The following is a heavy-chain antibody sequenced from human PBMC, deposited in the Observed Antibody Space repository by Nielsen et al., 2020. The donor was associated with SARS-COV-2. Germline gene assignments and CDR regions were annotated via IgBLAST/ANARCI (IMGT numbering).Heavy chain of an antibody. D-gene: IGHD3-16*01. CDR2: IWYDGSNK. Sequence: WIRQPPGKGLEWVAVIWYDGSNKYYADSVKGRFTISRDNSKNTLYLQMNSLRAEDTAVYYCARDGGMARAFDYWGQGTLVTVSS. V-gene: IGHV3-33*01. J-gene: IGHJ4*02. CDR3: ARDGGMARAFDY.